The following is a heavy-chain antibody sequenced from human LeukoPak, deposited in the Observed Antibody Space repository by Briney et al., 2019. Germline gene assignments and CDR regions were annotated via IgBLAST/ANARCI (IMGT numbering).Heavy chain of an antibody. V-gene: IGHV3-23*01. Sequence: GGSLRLSCAASGFTFSSYAMSWVRQAPGKGLEWVSAISGSGGSTYYADSVKGRFTISRDNSKNTLYLRMNSLRAEDTAVYYCAKEGYSSGWSYYFDYWGQGTLVTVSS. D-gene: IGHD6-19*01. CDR2: ISGSGGST. J-gene: IGHJ4*02. CDR1: GFTFSSYA. CDR3: AKEGYSSGWSYYFDY.